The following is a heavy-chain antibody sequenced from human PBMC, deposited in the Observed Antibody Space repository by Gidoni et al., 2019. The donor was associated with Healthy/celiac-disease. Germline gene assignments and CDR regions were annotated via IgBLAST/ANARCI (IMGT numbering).Heavy chain of an antibody. CDR1: VFTFSRYA. CDR2: IISNGGST. V-gene: IGHV3-64D*06. CDR3: VKGGRTAAGTRGDYYYGMDV. J-gene: IGHJ6*02. Sequence: GHLVESGGGLVQPGGSLRLSCSAPVFTFSRYAMHWVRQAPGKGPEYVSAIISNGGSTYYADYVKGRFTISRDNSKNTLYLQMSSLRAEDTAVYYCVKGGRTAAGTRGDYYYGMDVWGQGTTVTVSS. D-gene: IGHD6-13*01.